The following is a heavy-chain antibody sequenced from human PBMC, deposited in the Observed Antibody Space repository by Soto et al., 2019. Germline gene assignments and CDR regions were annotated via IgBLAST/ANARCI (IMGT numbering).Heavy chain of an antibody. CDR1: GFIFATYG. V-gene: IGHV3-30*18. CDR2: ITYEGSNK. Sequence: QEQLVESGGGVVQPGRSLRLSCAASGFIFATYGMHWVRQAPGKGLEWVALITYEGSNKYYADAVKRRFTISRDNAKNMVSRQMDSLIAEDTAVYYCAKARGANNWANCYGLDVWGQGTTVTVSS. J-gene: IGHJ6*02. CDR3: AKARGANNWANCYGLDV. D-gene: IGHD1-1*01.